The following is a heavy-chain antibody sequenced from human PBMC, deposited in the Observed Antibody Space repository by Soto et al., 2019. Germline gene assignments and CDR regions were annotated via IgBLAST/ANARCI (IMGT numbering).Heavy chain of an antibody. CDR1: DDSINSDKYY. CDR3: ARMEGLATISYYFDF. V-gene: IGHV4-39*01. CDR2: IYYRGNA. D-gene: IGHD3-9*01. J-gene: IGHJ4*02. Sequence: QLQLQESGPGLVKPSETLSLTCSVSDDSINSDKYYWGWIRQPPGKGLEWIGSIYYRGNAYYNPSFPTRVNISLDKSKSPFPLKLNSVTAADSAVYFCARMEGLATISYYFDFWGPGALVTVSS.